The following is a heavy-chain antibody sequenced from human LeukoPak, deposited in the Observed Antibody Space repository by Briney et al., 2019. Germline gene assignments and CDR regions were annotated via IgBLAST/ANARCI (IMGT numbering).Heavy chain of an antibody. Sequence: SETLSLTCTVPGASIDSSNWWSWVRQPPGKGLEWIGEIYHSGATNYNPSLKSRVTISVDKSKNQFSLKLNSVTAADTAVYYCARDFSGGPFDYWGQGTLVTVSS. V-gene: IGHV4-4*02. CDR2: IYHSGAT. J-gene: IGHJ4*02. D-gene: IGHD1-26*01. CDR3: ARDFSGGPFDY. CDR1: GASIDSSNW.